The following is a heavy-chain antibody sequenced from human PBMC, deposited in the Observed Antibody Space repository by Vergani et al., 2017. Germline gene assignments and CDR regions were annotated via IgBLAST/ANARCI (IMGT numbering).Heavy chain of an antibody. Sequence: QVQLVQSGAEVKKPGSSVKVSCKASGGTFSSYAISSVRQAPGQGLEWMGRIIPILGTANYAQKLQGRVTMTTDTSTSTAYMELRSLRSDDTAVYYCARYLSSGWSHDYYYYMDVWGKGTTVTVSS. J-gene: IGHJ6*03. V-gene: IGHV1-69*04. CDR2: IIPILGTA. CDR3: ARYLSSGWSHDYYYYMDV. D-gene: IGHD6-19*01. CDR1: GGTFSSYA.